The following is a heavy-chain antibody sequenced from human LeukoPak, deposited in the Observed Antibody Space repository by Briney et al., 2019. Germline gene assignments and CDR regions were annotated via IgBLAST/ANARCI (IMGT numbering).Heavy chain of an antibody. CDR1: GGTFSSYA. D-gene: IGHD3-3*01. CDR3: AREAKEDRAYDFWSGYIY. CDR2: IIPIFGTA. Sequence: SVNVSCKASGGTFSSYAISWVRQAPGQGLEWMGGIIPIFGTANYAQKFQGRVTITADESTSTAYMELSSLRSEDTAVYYCAREAKEDRAYDFWSGYIYWGQGTLVTVSS. V-gene: IGHV1-69*01. J-gene: IGHJ4*02.